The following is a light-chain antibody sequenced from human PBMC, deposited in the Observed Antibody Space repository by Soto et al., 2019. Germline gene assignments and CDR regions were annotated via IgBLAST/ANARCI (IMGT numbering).Light chain of an antibody. CDR2: EVS. J-gene: IGLJ1*01. V-gene: IGLV2-18*02. CDR3: SSYTTSNTYV. CDR1: SSDVGSFSR. Sequence: QSALTQPPSVSGSPGQSVTIHCTGSSSDVGSFSRVSWYQQPPGTAPKLIIYEVSYRPSGVPDRFSGSKSGNTASLTISGLLAEDEAAYYCSSYTTSNTYVFGTGTKAPS.